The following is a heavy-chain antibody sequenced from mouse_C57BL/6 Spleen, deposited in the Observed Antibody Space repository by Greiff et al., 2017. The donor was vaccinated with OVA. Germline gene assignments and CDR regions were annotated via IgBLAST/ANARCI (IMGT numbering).Heavy chain of an antibody. V-gene: IGHV5-6*01. J-gene: IGHJ2*01. Sequence: EVQRVESGGDLVKPGGSLKLSCAASGFTFSSYGMSWVRQTPDKRLEWVATISSGGSYTYYPDSVKGRFTISRDNAKNTLYLQMSSLKSEDTAMYYCARHGGYGNYYFDYWGQGTTLTVSS. CDR1: GFTFSSYG. CDR3: ARHGGYGNYYFDY. D-gene: IGHD2-10*02. CDR2: ISSGGSYT.